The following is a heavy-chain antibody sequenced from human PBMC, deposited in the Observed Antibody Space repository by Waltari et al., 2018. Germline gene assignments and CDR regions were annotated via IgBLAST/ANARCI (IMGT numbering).Heavy chain of an antibody. CDR2: INHAGNT. J-gene: IGHJ6*02. D-gene: IGHD2-8*02. Sequence: QVQLQQWGAGLLQPSETLSLPCAVYGGSFSGYYWGWIRRPPGKGLEWIGEINHAGNTNHNPSLRSRVTMLVDTSKSQFSLKVHSVTAADTAVYFCVRLEDCTGPGGNCYSGDSFAMDVWGQGTTVSVSS. V-gene: IGHV4-34*02. CDR1: GGSFSGYY. CDR3: VRLEDCTGPGGNCYSGDSFAMDV.